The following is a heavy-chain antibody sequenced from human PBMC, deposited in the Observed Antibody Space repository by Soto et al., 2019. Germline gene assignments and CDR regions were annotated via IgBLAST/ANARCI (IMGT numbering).Heavy chain of an antibody. D-gene: IGHD1-20*01. CDR1: GGSISSYY. V-gene: IGHV4-59*01. CDR3: ARYKSNYYYGMDV. CDR2: IYYSGIT. J-gene: IGHJ6*02. Sequence: PSETLSLTCNVSGGSISSYYCSWIRQPPGKGLEWIGYIYYSGITNYNPSLKSRVTISVDTSKNQFSLKLSSVTAADTAVYYCARYKSNYYYGMDVWGQGTTVTVSS.